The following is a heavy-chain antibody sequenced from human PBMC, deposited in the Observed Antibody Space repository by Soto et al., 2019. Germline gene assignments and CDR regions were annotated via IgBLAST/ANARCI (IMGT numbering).Heavy chain of an antibody. D-gene: IGHD1-26*01. CDR3: ARPGSGEADYYYYMDV. Sequence: ASVKVSCKASGYTFTSYGISWVRQAPGQGLEWMGWISAYNGNTNYAQKLQGRVTMATDTSTSTAYMELRSLRSDDTAVYYCARPGSGEADYYYYMDVWGKGTTVTVSS. V-gene: IGHV1-18*01. J-gene: IGHJ6*03. CDR2: ISAYNGNT. CDR1: GYTFTSYG.